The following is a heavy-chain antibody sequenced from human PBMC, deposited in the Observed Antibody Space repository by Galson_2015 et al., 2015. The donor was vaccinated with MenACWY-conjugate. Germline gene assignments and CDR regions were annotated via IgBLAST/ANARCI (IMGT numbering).Heavy chain of an antibody. Sequence: ETLSLTCSVSGASISSRRYYWDWIRQSPGKGLEWIGSIYYSGSTYYNPSLKSRLTISVDTSKNRFSLRLSSVTASDTAVYYCARNIAAPLSQIDFWGQGTLVTVSS. D-gene: IGHD6-25*01. CDR1: GASISSRRYY. J-gene: IGHJ4*02. CDR3: ARNIAAPLSQIDF. V-gene: IGHV4-39*01. CDR2: IYYSGST.